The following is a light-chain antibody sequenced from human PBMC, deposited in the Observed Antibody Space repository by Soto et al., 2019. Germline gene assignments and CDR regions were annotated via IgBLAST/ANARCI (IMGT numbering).Light chain of an antibody. CDR2: GVS. V-gene: IGKV3-15*01. J-gene: IGKJ1*01. CDR1: QSVSSN. Sequence: EIVMTQSPATLSVSPGERATLSCRTSQSVSSNLAWFQQKPGQPPRLVIYGVSTRATGIPARLSGSGSGTDFTLTISSLQSEDFAVYYCQQYSKWPWTFSQGTKVEIK. CDR3: QQYSKWPWT.